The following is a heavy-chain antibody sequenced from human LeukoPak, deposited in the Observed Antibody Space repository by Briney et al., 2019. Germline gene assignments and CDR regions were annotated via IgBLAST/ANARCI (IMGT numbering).Heavy chain of an antibody. V-gene: IGHV4-31*03. J-gene: IGHJ4*02. Sequence: SETLSLTCTVSGGSISSGGDYWGWIRQHPGKGLEWIGYIYYSGSTYYNPSLKSRVTISVDTSKNQFSLKLSSVTAADTAVYYCARVSVRDGYNYDIDYWGQGTLVTVSS. CDR1: GGSISSGGDY. CDR3: ARVSVRDGYNYDIDY. D-gene: IGHD5-24*01. CDR2: IYYSGST.